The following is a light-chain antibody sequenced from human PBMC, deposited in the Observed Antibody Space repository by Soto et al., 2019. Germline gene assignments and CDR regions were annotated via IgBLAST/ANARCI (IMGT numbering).Light chain of an antibody. Sequence: DIQLTQSPSFLSASVGDRVTVTCRSSQDISSYLAWYQQKPGKAPKVLIYGASTLQSGVPRRFGGSGSGTAFTLTISSLQPEDFANYFCQQVHDYPITFGGGTKVEIK. J-gene: IGKJ4*01. V-gene: IGKV1-9*01. CDR2: GAS. CDR1: QDISSY. CDR3: QQVHDYPIT.